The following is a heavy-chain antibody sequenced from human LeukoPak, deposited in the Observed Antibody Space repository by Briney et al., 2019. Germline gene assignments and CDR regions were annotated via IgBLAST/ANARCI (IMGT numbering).Heavy chain of an antibody. Sequence: GGSLRLSCAASGFNFSDYYMGWIRQAPGKGLEWISSITDSGGNIYYADSVRGRFTISRDNAKNSLFLQVNSLRAEDTAVYYCAKVRYGDFDHWGQGALVTVSS. J-gene: IGHJ5*02. CDR3: AKVRYGDFDH. V-gene: IGHV3-11*04. D-gene: IGHD4-17*01. CDR2: ITDSGGNI. CDR1: GFNFSDYY.